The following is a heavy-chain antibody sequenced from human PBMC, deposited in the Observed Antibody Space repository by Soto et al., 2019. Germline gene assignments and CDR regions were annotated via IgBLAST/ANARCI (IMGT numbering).Heavy chain of an antibody. Sequence: QLQLQESGPGLVKPSETLSLTCTVSGVSISSSRYYWGWIRQPPGKGLEWIGSIYSSGSTYYNPSLQSRITISVDTSKNQVSLKVSSVTATDTAVYYCARHKDTSSRYLLPDCWGQGALVTVSS. CDR1: GVSISSSRYY. CDR2: IYSSGST. V-gene: IGHV4-39*01. J-gene: IGHJ4*02. D-gene: IGHD6-13*01. CDR3: ARHKDTSSRYLLPDC.